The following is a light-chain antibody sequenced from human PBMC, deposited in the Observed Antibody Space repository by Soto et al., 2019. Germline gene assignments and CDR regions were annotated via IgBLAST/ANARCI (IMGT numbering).Light chain of an antibody. CDR3: SSYATSDTPV. Sequence: QSALTQPASVSGSPGQSITISCTGTSSDVGGYKYVSWYQQHPGKAPKLMIYEVSNRPSGVSNRFSGSKSGNTASLTISGLQAADEADYYCSSYATSDTPVFGGGTQLTVL. V-gene: IGLV2-14*01. CDR1: SSDVGGYKY. CDR2: EVS. J-gene: IGLJ3*02.